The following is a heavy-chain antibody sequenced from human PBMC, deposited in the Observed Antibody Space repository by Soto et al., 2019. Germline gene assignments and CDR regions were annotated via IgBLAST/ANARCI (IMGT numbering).Heavy chain of an antibody. D-gene: IGHD5-18*01. V-gene: IGHV4-30-4*01. J-gene: IGHJ2*01. CDR1: GAPISGGDYH. CDR2: IFPSGAT. CDR3: ARGSAAKRYFDL. Sequence: QVQLQESGPGLVKPSQTLSLMCTVSGAPISGGDYHWSWIRQPPGKGLEWIGYIFPSGATPYNSSLGSRITMSVETSKSHFSLKLTSVTAADTAVYFCARGSAAKRYFDLWGRGTLFTVSS.